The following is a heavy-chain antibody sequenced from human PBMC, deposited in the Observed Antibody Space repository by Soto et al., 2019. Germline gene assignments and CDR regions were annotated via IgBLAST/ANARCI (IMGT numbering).Heavy chain of an antibody. CDR3: ARTGGYYEYYFDY. V-gene: IGHV4-34*01. CDR2: INHSGST. J-gene: IGHJ4*02. Sequence: QVQLQQWGAGLLKPSETLSLTCAVYGGSFSGYYWSWIRQPPGKGLEWIGEINHSGSTNYNPSLTSRVTISVDTSKNQFSLKLGSVTAADTTVYYCARTGGYYEYYFDYWGQGTLVTVSS. D-gene: IGHD3-22*01. CDR1: GGSFSGYY.